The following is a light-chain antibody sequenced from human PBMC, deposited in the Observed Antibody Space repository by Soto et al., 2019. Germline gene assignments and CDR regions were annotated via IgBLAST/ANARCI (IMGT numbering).Light chain of an antibody. V-gene: IGLV3-21*04. J-gene: IGLJ2*01. CDR1: NIGSKS. CDR2: FDT. CDR3: QVWDRYTYHVV. Sequence: SYVLTQSPSVSVAPGKTATISCGGDNIGSKSVHWYHQKPGQAPVLVISFDTERPSGIPARFSGSNSGNTATLTISRVEAGDEADYYCQVWDRYTYHVVFGGGTKLTVL.